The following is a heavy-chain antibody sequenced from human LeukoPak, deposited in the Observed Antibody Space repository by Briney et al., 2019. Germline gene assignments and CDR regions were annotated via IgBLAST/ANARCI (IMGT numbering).Heavy chain of an antibody. CDR2: IVVGSGNT. CDR1: GFTFTSSA. CDR3: AAESSRYYGSGSYYRYYYYGMDV. Sequence: TSVTVSCKASGFTFTSSAVQWVRQARGQRLEWIGWIVVGSGNTNYAQKFQERVTITRDMSTSTAYMELSSLRSEDTAVYYCAAESSRYYGSGSYYRYYYYGMDVWGKGTTVTVSS. D-gene: IGHD3-10*01. J-gene: IGHJ6*04. V-gene: IGHV1-58*01.